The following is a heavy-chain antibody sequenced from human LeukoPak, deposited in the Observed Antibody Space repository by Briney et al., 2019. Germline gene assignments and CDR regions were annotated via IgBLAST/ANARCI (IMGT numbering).Heavy chain of an antibody. D-gene: IGHD6-6*01. Sequence: GGSLRLSCAASGFTFSSSAMSWVRQAPGKGLEWVSTISSSGGSTYFADSVKGRFTISRDNSKNTLYLQMNSLRAEDTAVYYCAKDGMYSSSSSYYFDYWGQGTLVTVSS. CDR1: GFTFSSSA. CDR2: ISSSGGST. J-gene: IGHJ4*02. CDR3: AKDGMYSSSSSYYFDY. V-gene: IGHV3-23*01.